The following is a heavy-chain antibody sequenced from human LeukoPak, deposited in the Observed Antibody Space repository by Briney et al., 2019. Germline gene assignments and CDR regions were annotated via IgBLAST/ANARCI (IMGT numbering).Heavy chain of an antibody. J-gene: IGHJ4*02. V-gene: IGHV3-74*01. CDR2: IYSDGSGT. Sequence: GGSLRLSCAASGFTFSTYWMHWVRQAPGEGLVWVSRIYSDGSGTSYADSVQGRFTISRDNANNTLYLQMNSLRAEDTAVYYCARGTVITRLFDYWGQGTLVTVSS. CDR1: GFTFSTYW. D-gene: IGHD4-23*01. CDR3: ARGTVITRLFDY.